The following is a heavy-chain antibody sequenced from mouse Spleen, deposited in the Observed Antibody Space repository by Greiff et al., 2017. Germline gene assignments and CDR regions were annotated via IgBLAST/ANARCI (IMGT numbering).Heavy chain of an antibody. CDR2: ISSGGSYT. J-gene: IGHJ4*01. Sequence: EVKLVESGGGLVKPGGSLKLSCAASGFTFSSYAMSWVRQTPEKRLEWVATISSGGSYTYYPDSVKGRFTISRDNAKNTLYLQMSSLRSEDTAMYYCARHVIEGAMDYWGQGTSVTVSS. CDR1: GFTFSSYA. CDR3: ARHVIEGAMDY. D-gene: IGHD1-2*01. V-gene: IGHV5-9-3*01.